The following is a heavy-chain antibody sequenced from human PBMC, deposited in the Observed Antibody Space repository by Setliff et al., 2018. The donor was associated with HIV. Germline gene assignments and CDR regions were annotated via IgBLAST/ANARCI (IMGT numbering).Heavy chain of an antibody. CDR3: ARENNRGWHWLDPFDY. J-gene: IGHJ4*02. V-gene: IGHV3-11*01. CDR1: GGSINSDYY. Sequence: LSLTCTISGGSINSDYYFWGWIRQAPGKGLEWVSYITSSGNTMDYADSVKGRFTISRDNAKNSLYLQMNSLRAEDTAVYYCARENNRGWHWLDPFDYWGQGTLVTVSS. D-gene: IGHD6-19*01. CDR2: ITSSGNTM.